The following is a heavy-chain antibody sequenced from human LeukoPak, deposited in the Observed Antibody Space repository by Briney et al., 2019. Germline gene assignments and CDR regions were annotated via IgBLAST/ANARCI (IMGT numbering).Heavy chain of an antibody. CDR3: AREGPWNNYIDY. CDR2: IIPMFAKT. V-gene: IGHV1-69*13. CDR1: GGSFSSYT. J-gene: IGHJ4*02. Sequence: SVKVSCKAYGGSFSSYTISWVRQAPGQGLEWMGGIIPMFAKTDYAQKFQGRVTITADESTTTAYMELRRLRPDDTAVYYCAREGPWNNYIDYWGQGTLVTVSS. D-gene: IGHD1-1*01.